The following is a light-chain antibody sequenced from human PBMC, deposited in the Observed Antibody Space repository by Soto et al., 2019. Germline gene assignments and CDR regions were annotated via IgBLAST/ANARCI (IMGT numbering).Light chain of an antibody. CDR1: QSVSSSY. CDR2: GAS. J-gene: IGKJ3*01. V-gene: IGKV3D-20*02. CDR3: QQRTNWPRSFT. Sequence: ENVLTQSPGTLSLSPGERATLSCRASQSVSSSYLAWYQQKPGQAPRLLIYGASSRATGIPDRFSGSGSGTDFTLTISRLEPEDFAVYYCQQRTNWPRSFTFGPGTKVDIK.